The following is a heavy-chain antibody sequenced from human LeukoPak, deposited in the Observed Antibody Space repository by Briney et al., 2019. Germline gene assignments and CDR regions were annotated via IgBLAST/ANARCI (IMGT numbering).Heavy chain of an antibody. CDR2: IYYSGST. V-gene: IGHV4-31*03. CDR1: GGSISSGGYY. J-gene: IGHJ5*02. D-gene: IGHD4-23*01. CDR3: ARANGGNSWFDP. Sequence: SETLSLTCTVSGGSISSGGYYWSWIRQHPGKGLEWIGYIYYSGSTYYNPSLKSRVTISVDTSKNQFSLKLSSVTAADTAVYYCARANGGNSWFDPWGQGTLVTVSS.